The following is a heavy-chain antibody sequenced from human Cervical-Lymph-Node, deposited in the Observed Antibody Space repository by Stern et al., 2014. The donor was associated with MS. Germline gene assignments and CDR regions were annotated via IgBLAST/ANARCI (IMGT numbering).Heavy chain of an antibody. Sequence: VQLLESGAEVKKPGASVKVSCKASGYTFTSYLMHWVRQAPGQGLEWMGIINPTGGSTSSAQKFQGRVTMTRDTSTRTVYMELSSLRSEDTAVYYCARALAAALYAMDVWGQGTTVTVSS. CDR3: ARALAAALYAMDV. D-gene: IGHD6-13*01. CDR2: INPTGGST. J-gene: IGHJ6*02. CDR1: GYTFTSYL. V-gene: IGHV1-46*01.